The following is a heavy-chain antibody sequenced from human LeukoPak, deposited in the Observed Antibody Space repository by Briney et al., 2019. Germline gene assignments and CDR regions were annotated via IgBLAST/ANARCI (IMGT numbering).Heavy chain of an antibody. J-gene: IGHJ3*01. CDR2: ISYDGSNK. CDR1: GFTFSSYG. Sequence: PGGSLRLSCAASGFTFSSYGMHWVRQAPGKGLEWVAVISYDGSNKYYADSVKGRFTISRDNSKNTLYLQMNSLRAEDTAVYYCAKDSPLIEEAIRWGRNVFDVWGQGTMVAVSS. V-gene: IGHV3-30*18. D-gene: IGHD2-21*01. CDR3: AKDSPLIEEAIRWGRNVFDV.